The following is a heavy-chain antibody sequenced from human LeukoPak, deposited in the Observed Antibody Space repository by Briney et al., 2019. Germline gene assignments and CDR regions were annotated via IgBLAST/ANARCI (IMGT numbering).Heavy chain of an antibody. CDR1: GGSFSGYY. J-gene: IGHJ4*02. Sequence: SETLSLTCAVYGGSFSGYYWSWIRQPPGKGLEWIGEINHSGSTNYNPSLKSRVTISVDTSKNQFSLKLSSVTAADTAVYYCARDLLGEQQPFDFWGQGTLVTVSS. D-gene: IGHD6-13*01. V-gene: IGHV4-34*01. CDR2: INHSGST. CDR3: ARDLLGEQQPFDF.